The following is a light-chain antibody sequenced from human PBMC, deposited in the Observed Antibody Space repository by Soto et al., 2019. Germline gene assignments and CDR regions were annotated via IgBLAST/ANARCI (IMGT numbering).Light chain of an antibody. Sequence: DIQMTQSPSSLSASVGDRVTITCRASQSISSYLNWYQQKPGKAPKLLIYAASSLQSGVPSRFSGSGSGTDFTLTISRLEPEDFAVYYCQQYAGSSTFGQGTKVDIK. CDR1: QSISSY. CDR2: AAS. V-gene: IGKV1-39*01. J-gene: IGKJ1*01. CDR3: QQYAGSST.